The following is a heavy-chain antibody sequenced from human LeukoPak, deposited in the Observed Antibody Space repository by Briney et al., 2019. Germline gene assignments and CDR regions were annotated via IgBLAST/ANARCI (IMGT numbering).Heavy chain of an antibody. Sequence: GGSLRLSCAASGFTFSNYWMTWVRQAPGKGLEWVANINRDGSERYYVDSAKGRFTISRDDAKSSLYLQMNSLRAEDTAVYYCARRNAMDVWGQGTTVIVFS. J-gene: IGHJ6*02. V-gene: IGHV3-7*03. CDR1: GFTFSNYW. CDR3: ARRNAMDV. CDR2: INRDGSER.